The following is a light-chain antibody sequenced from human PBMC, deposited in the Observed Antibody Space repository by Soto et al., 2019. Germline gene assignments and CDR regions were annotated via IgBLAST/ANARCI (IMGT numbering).Light chain of an antibody. CDR3: QQYNLA. Sequence: DIQMTQSPSTLSASVGDRVTITCRASQNINNWLAWYQHKPGKAPKILIYDASTLESGVPSRFSGSGSGTEFTLTISSLQPDDFATYYCQQYNLAFGQGTKWIS. J-gene: IGKJ1*01. CDR2: DAS. V-gene: IGKV1-5*01. CDR1: QNINNW.